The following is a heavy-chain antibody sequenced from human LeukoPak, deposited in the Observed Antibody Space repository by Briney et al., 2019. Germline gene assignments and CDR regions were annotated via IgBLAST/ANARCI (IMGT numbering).Heavy chain of an antibody. V-gene: IGHV3-21*01. CDR3: ARVGGITLALAPSPFPDYNYYYMDV. D-gene: IGHD3-10*01. CDR1: GFTFDDYA. CDR2: ISSSSSYI. Sequence: PGGSLRLSCAASGFTFDDYAMHWVRHAPGKGLEWVSSISSSSSYIYYTDSVKGRFTISRDNAKKSLYLQMNSLRAEDTAVYYCARVGGITLALAPSPFPDYNYYYMDVWGKGTTVTVSS. J-gene: IGHJ6*03.